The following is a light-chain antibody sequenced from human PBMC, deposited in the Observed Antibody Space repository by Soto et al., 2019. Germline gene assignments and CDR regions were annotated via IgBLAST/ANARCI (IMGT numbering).Light chain of an antibody. V-gene: IGKV3-20*01. CDR1: QTISSNY. CDR3: QQYGSWT. J-gene: IGKJ1*01. Sequence: EIVLTQSPGTLSVSPGERATLSCRASQTISSNYLAWYQQKPGQAPSLLIYGTSSRATGIPNRFSGSGSGTDFTLTNSSLDPEESAIYYCQQYGSWTFGQGTKVEIK. CDR2: GTS.